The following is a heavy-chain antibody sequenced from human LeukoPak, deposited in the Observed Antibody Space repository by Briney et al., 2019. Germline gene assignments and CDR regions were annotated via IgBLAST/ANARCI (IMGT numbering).Heavy chain of an antibody. CDR1: GYTFTDYY. V-gene: IGHV1-2*02. D-gene: IGHD2-2*01. CDR2: INPHSGGT. CDR3: ATVPCVISSCSPDNWFDP. J-gene: IGHJ5*02. Sequence: ASVKVSCKASGYTFTDYYILWLRQAPGQGLEWVGLINPHSGGTNFAQRFQGRVTMTRDTSISTVYMELTRLTSDDTAVYYCATVPCVISSCSPDNWFDPWGQGTLVTVSS.